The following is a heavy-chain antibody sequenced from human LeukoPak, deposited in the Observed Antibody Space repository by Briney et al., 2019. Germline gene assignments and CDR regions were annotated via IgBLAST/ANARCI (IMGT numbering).Heavy chain of an antibody. CDR2: INPNSGGT. V-gene: IGHV1-2*02. CDR1: GYTFTGYY. D-gene: IGHD7-27*01. CDR3: ARALTETDF. Sequence: GASVKVSCKASGYTFTGYYMHWVRQAPGQGLEWMGWINPNSGGTNYAQKFQGRVTMTRDTSISTAYMELSRPTSDDTAVYYCARALTETDFWGQGTLVTVSS. J-gene: IGHJ4*02.